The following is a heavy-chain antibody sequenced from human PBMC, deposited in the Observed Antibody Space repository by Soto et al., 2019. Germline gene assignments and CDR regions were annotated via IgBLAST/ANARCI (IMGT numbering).Heavy chain of an antibody. V-gene: IGHV4-4*07. CDR2: IDNSGST. J-gene: IGHJ4*02. Sequence: SETLSLTCTVAGGSISNYFCNWIRHPAGKGLEWIGRIDNSGSTNYNPPLKSRITMSADTSRNPFSLKLNSVTAADTAVYYCARGGQDFWSGPFDYWGQGALVTVSS. CDR3: ARGGQDFWSGPFDY. D-gene: IGHD3-3*01. CDR1: GGSISNYF.